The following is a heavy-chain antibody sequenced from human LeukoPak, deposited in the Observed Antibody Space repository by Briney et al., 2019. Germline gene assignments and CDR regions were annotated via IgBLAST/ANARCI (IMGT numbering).Heavy chain of an antibody. CDR1: GGSMSSYY. V-gene: IGHV4-59*12. J-gene: IGHJ6*03. CDR3: ARVGSGSYLNYYYYMDV. D-gene: IGHD1-26*01. CDR2: IYYSGST. Sequence: SETLSLTCTVSGGSMSSYYWSWIRQPPGKGLEWIGYIYYSGSTNYNPSLKSRVIISVDTSKNQFSLKLSAVTAADTAVYYCARVGSGSYLNYYYYMDVWGKGTTVTVSS.